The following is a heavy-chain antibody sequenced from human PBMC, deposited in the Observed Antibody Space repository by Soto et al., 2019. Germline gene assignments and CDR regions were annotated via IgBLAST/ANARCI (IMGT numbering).Heavy chain of an antibody. CDR3: ARGGIHYYYYGMDV. CDR1: GGSISSGDYY. J-gene: IGHJ6*02. CDR2: IYYSGST. D-gene: IGHD1-20*01. Sequence: SETLSLTCTVSGGSISSGDYYWSWIRQPPGKGLEWIGYIYYSGSTYYKPSLKSRVTISVDTSKNQFSLKLSSVTAADTAVYYCARGGIHYYYYGMDVWGQGTTVTVS. V-gene: IGHV4-30-4*01.